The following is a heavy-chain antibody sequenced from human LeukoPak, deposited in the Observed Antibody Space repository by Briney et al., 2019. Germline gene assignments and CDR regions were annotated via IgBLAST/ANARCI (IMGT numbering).Heavy chain of an antibody. CDR2: INHSGST. V-gene: IGHV4-34*01. CDR1: GGSFSGYY. J-gene: IGHJ6*03. Sequence: SETLSLTCAVYGGSFSGYYWSWIRQPPGKGLEWIGEINHSGSTNYNPSLKSRVTISVDTSKNQFSLKLSSVTAADTAVYYCARRIGSDIVGAKTYYYYYYMDVWGKGTTVTISS. CDR3: ARRIGSDIVGAKTYYYYYYMDV. D-gene: IGHD1-26*01.